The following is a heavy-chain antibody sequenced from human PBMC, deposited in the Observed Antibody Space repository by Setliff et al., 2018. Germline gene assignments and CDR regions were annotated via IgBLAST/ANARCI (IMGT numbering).Heavy chain of an antibody. V-gene: IGHV4-59*01. D-gene: IGHD6-13*01. CDR1: GGSISSYY. J-gene: IGHJ6*02. Sequence: PSETLSLTCTVSGGSISSYYWSWIRQPPGKGLEWIAYIYYSGSTNYNPSLKSRVTISVDTSKNQFSLKLNSVTAADTAVYYCAREWGSSSWSSPRYYYYGMDVWGQGTTVTVSS. CDR3: AREWGSSSWSSPRYYYYGMDV. CDR2: IYYSGST.